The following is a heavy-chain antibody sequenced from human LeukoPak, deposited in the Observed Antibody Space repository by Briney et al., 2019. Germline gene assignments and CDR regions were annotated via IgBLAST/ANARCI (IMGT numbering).Heavy chain of an antibody. V-gene: IGHV1-69*04. CDR2: IIPILGIA. D-gene: IGHD5-24*01. CDR3: ARDHEMGGMDV. CDR1: GGTFSSYT. J-gene: IGHJ6*02. Sequence: GSSVKVSCKASGGTFSSYTISWVRQAPGQGLEWMGRIIPILGIANYAQKFQGRVTITADTSTSTAYMELSSLRSEDTAVYYCARDHEMGGMDVWGQGTTVTVSS.